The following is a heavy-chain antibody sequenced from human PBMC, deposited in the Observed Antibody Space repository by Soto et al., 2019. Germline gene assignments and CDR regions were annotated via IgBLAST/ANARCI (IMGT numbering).Heavy chain of an antibody. D-gene: IGHD5-18*01. Sequence: GGSLRLSCAASGFTFDDYAMHWVRQAPGKGLEWVSGISWNSGSIGYADSVKGRFTISRDNAKNSLYLQMNSLRAEDTALYYCAKASGYSYGLYYFDYWGQGTLVTVSS. CDR2: ISWNSGSI. CDR1: GFTFDDYA. J-gene: IGHJ4*02. CDR3: AKASGYSYGLYYFDY. V-gene: IGHV3-9*01.